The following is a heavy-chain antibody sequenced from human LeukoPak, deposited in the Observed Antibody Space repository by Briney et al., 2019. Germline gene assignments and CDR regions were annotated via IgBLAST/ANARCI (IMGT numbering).Heavy chain of an antibody. D-gene: IGHD4-23*01. V-gene: IGHV1-8*01. CDR1: GYTFSSFD. Sequence: ASVKVSCKASGYTFSSFDINWVRLATGQGPEWMGWMHPNSGDTGYAQKFQGRVNMTRDTSKSTAYMELSSLRSDDTAVYYCAIRPGGRFYFDLWGQGALGPV. J-gene: IGHJ4*02. CDR2: MHPNSGDT. CDR3: AIRPGGRFYFDL.